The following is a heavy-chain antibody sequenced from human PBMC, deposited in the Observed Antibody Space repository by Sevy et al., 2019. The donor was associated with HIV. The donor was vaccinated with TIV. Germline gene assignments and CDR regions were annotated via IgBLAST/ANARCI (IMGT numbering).Heavy chain of an antibody. CDR1: GGSITSLY. CDR3: AGENAWGRGYS. CDR2: IYYNGHI. Sequence: SETLSLTCTVSGGSITSLYWNWIRQPPGKGLEWIANIYYNGHINYNPSLKSGGTFSLDTSKNQFSLRLSSVTAADTAMYYCAGENAWGRGYSWGQGTLVTVSS. D-gene: IGHD1-26*01. V-gene: IGHV4-59*08. J-gene: IGHJ4*02.